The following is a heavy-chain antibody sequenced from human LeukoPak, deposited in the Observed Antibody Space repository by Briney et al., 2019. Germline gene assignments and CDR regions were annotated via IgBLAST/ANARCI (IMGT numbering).Heavy chain of an antibody. D-gene: IGHD1-26*01. CDR3: ARDYSGSYTH. J-gene: IGHJ4*02. CDR1: GYSFTDYY. V-gene: IGHV1-2*06. Sequence: ASVKVSCQASGYSFTDYYIHWVRQAPGQGLKWVGLIHPNSGDTFYAQKFRGRVTMTRDTSINTAYMELDRLTSDDTAVYYCARDYSGSYTHWAQGTLVTVSS. CDR2: IHPNSGDT.